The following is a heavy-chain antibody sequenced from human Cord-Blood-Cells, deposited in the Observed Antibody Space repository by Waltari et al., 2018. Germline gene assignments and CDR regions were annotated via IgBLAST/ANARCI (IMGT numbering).Heavy chain of an antibody. Sequence: EVQLVESGGGLVQPGGSLRLSCAASGSTFRRYWMSWVRQAPGKGLEWVANIKQDGSEKYYVDSVKGRFTISRDNAKNSLYLQMNSLRAEDTAVYYCARERDSLDYFDYWGQGTLVTVSS. V-gene: IGHV3-7*05. D-gene: IGHD2-21*01. J-gene: IGHJ4*02. CDR1: GSTFRRYW. CDR2: IKQDGSEK. CDR3: ARERDSLDYFDY.